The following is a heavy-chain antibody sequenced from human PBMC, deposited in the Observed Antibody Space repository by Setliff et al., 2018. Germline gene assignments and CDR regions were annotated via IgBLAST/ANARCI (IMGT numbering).Heavy chain of an antibody. CDR1: GDSLSGYY. CDR2: IMPGRDT. J-gene: IGHJ4*02. V-gene: IGHV4-34*12. CDR3: ARHATYYYGSGNLPFNS. D-gene: IGHD3-10*01. Sequence: NPSETLSLTCAVYGDSLSGYYWSWIRQSPKKGLEWIGEIMPGRDTLYSPSLESRLTITIDTSKSQFSLKLSSVTAADTAVYCCARHATYYYGSGNLPFNSWGQGTLVTVSS.